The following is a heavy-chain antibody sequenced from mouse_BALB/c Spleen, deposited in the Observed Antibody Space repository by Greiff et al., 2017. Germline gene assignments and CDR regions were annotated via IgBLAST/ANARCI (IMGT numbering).Heavy chain of an antibody. Sequence: EVKLVESGGGLVQPGGSLKLSCAASGFTFSSYGMSWVRQTPDKRLELVATINSNGGSTYYPDSVKGRFTISRDNAKNTLYLQMSSLKSEDTAMYYCARDDYYYGSSYYAMDYWGQGTSVTVSS. CDR1: GFTFSSYG. V-gene: IGHV5-6-3*01. CDR2: INSNGGST. CDR3: ARDDYYYGSSYYAMDY. D-gene: IGHD1-1*01. J-gene: IGHJ4*01.